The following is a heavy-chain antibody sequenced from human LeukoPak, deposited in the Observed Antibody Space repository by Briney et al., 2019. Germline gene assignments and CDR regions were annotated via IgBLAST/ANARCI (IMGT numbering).Heavy chain of an antibody. CDR3: ARGAQPAAGTYYFDY. CDR2: IHYTGST. J-gene: IGHJ4*02. Sequence: PSETLSLTCTVSGGSISSYYWSWIRQPPGKGLEWIGYIHYTGSTNYNPSLKSRVTMSVDTSKNQFSLKLNSVAAADTAVYYCARGAQPAAGTYYFDYWGQGTLVTVSS. D-gene: IGHD6-13*01. CDR1: GGSISSYY. V-gene: IGHV4-59*12.